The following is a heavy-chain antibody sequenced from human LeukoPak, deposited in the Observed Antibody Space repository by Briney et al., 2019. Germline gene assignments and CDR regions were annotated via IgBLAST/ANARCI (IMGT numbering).Heavy chain of an antibody. CDR1: GGTFSSYA. V-gene: IGHV1-69*01. Sequence: SVKVSCKASGGTFSSYAISWVRQAPGQGLEWMGGIIPIFGTANYAQKFQGRVTITADESTSTAYMELSSLRSEDTAVYYCATTPYYYGSGSYRYWGQGTLVTVSS. J-gene: IGHJ4*02. D-gene: IGHD3-10*01. CDR3: ATTPYYYGSGSYRY. CDR2: IIPIFGTA.